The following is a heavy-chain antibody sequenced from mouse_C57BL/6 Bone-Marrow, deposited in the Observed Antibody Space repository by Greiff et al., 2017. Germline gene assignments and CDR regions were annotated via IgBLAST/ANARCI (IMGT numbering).Heavy chain of an antibody. D-gene: IGHD1-1*01. V-gene: IGHV1-7*01. J-gene: IGHJ2*01. Sequence: QVQLKQSGAELAKPGASVKLSCKASGYTFTSYWMHWVKQRPGQGLEWIGYINPSSGYTKYNQKFKDKATLTADKSSSPAYMQLSSLTYEDSAVYYCARRTTVVAYYFDYWGQGTTLTVSS. CDR3: ARRTTVVAYYFDY. CDR1: GYTFTSYW. CDR2: INPSSGYT.